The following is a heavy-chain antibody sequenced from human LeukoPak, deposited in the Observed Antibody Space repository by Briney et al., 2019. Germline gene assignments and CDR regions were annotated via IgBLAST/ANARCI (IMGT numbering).Heavy chain of an antibody. CDR2: ITASGDRT. V-gene: IGHV3-23*01. J-gene: IGHJ4*02. CDR3: ARRDIVVVVSASDY. Sequence: GGTLRLSCAVSGFTFSGYGMSWVRQAPGKGLEWVSGITASGDRTFYGDSVRGRFTMSRDNSKNTVYLQMNSLRVDDTAVYYCARRDIVVVVSASDYWGQGTLVTVSS. CDR1: GFTFSGYG. D-gene: IGHD2-15*01.